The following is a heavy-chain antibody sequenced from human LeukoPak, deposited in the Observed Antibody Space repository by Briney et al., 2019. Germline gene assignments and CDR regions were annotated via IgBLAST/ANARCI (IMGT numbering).Heavy chain of an antibody. CDR3: AREDIVVVPAAISYYYYGMDV. Sequence: SQTLSLTCAISGDSVSSNSAAWNWIRQSPSRGLECLGRTYYRSKWYNDYAVSVKSRITINPDTSKNQFSLQLNSVTPEDTAVYYCAREDIVVVPAAISYYYYGMDVWGQGTTVTVSS. J-gene: IGHJ6*02. D-gene: IGHD2-2*01. CDR1: GDSVSSNSAA. V-gene: IGHV6-1*01. CDR2: TYYRSKWYN.